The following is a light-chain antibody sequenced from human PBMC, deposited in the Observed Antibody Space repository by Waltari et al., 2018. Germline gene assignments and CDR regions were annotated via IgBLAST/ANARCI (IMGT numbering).Light chain of an antibody. CDR1: QSVTRAL. V-gene: IGKV3-20*01. Sequence: SCRASQSVTRALAWYQQKSGQAPRRLIYGASNRATGIPDRFSGSGSGTDFSLTISRLEPEDFAVYYCQHYVRLPATFGQGTKVEIK. J-gene: IGKJ1*01. CDR3: QHYVRLPAT. CDR2: GAS.